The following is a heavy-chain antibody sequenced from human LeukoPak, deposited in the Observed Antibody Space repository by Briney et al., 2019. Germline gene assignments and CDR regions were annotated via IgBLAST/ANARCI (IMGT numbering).Heavy chain of an antibody. V-gene: IGHV4-59*11. Sequence: SETLSLTCTVSGGSISSHYWSWIRQPPGKGLEWIGYIYYSGSTNYNPSLKSRVTISVDTSKNQFSLKLSSVTAADTAVYYCARELRAYYYYMDVWGKGPRSPSP. CDR1: GGSISSHY. J-gene: IGHJ6*03. D-gene: IGHD4-17*01. CDR3: ARELRAYYYYMDV. CDR2: IYYSGST.